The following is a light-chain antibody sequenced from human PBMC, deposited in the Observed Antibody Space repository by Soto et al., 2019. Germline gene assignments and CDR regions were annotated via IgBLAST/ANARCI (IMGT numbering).Light chain of an antibody. V-gene: IGLV4-69*01. CDR2: LNSDGSH. J-gene: IGLJ1*01. Sequence: QLVLTQSPSASASLGASVKLTCTLSSGHSSYAIAWHQQQPEKGPRYLMKLNSDGSHSKGDGIPDRFSGSSSGAERYLTISRLQSEDEDHYYCKRWGTGTFHVFGTGTKVTVL. CDR1: SGHSSYA. CDR3: KRWGTGTFHV.